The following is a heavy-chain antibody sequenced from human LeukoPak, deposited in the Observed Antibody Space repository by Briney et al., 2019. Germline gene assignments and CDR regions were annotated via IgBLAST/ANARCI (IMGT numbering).Heavy chain of an antibody. CDR3: ARDHLWFGEPSRLFDY. CDR2: INPSGGST. CDR1: GYTFTNYY. D-gene: IGHD3-10*01. J-gene: IGHJ4*02. V-gene: IGHV1-46*01. Sequence: ASVKVSCKASGYTFTNYYMHWVRQAPGQGLEWMGIINPSGGSTSYAQKFQGRVTMTRDMSTSTVYMELSSLRSEDTAVYYCARDHLWFGEPSRLFDYWGQGTLVTVSS.